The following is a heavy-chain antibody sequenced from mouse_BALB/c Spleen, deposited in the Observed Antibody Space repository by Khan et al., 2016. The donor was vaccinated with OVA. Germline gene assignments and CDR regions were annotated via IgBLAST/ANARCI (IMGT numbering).Heavy chain of an antibody. CDR2: IRSAGKT. CDR1: GFPLTTYG. J-gene: IGHJ3*01. Sequence: QVQLKQSGPGLVRPSQTLSITCTVSGFPLTTYGVHWVRQSPGKGLEWLGVIRSAGKTDYNAAFISRLSITKDYSKSQVFFKMNSLQADDTAMYYCARNSYMYDFTYWGQGTLVTVSA. D-gene: IGHD2-14*01. CDR3: ARNSYMYDFTY. V-gene: IGHV2-2*01.